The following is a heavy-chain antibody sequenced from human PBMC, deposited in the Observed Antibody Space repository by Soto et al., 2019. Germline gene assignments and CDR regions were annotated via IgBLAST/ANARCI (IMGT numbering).Heavy chain of an antibody. Sequence: PSETLSLTCTFSCGSIISFYWSWIRQPAGKGLEWIGRIYTSGSTNYNPSLKSRVTMSVDTSKNQFSLKLTSVTAADTAVYHCARDLGYFDSGSSANNYYYGMDVWGRGTTVTVSS. CDR2: IYTSGST. CDR3: ARDLGYFDSGSSANNYYYGMDV. D-gene: IGHD3-10*01. V-gene: IGHV4-4*07. J-gene: IGHJ6*02. CDR1: CGSIISFY.